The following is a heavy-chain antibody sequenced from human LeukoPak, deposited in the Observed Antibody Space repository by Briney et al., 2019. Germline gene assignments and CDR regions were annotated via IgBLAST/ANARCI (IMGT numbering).Heavy chain of an antibody. CDR2: IYPGDSDT. D-gene: IGHD2-2*01. Sequence: GESLKISCKGSGYRITSYWIGWVRQMPGKGLEWMGIIYPGDSDTRYSPSFQGQVTISADKSISTAYLQWSSLKASDTAMYYCARGAITVYQLLDYWGQGTLVTVSS. J-gene: IGHJ4*02. CDR1: GYRITSYW. CDR3: ARGAITVYQLLDY. V-gene: IGHV5-51*01.